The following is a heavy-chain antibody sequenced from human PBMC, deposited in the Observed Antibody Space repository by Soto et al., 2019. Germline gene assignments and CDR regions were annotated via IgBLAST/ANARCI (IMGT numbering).Heavy chain of an antibody. D-gene: IGHD4-17*01. CDR2: ISGSGGYI. V-gene: IGHV3-21*01. J-gene: IGHJ4*02. Sequence: PGGSLRLSCAASGFTFSSYAMSWVRQAPGKGLEWVSAISGSGGYIYYADSVKGRFTISRDNAKNSLYLQMNSLRAEDTAVYYCARDGGDHAHFYYWGRGTLVPGSS. CDR1: GFTFSSYA. CDR3: ARDGGDHAHFYY.